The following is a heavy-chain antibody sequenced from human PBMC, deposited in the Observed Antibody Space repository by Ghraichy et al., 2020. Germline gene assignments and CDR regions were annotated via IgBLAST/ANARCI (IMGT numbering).Heavy chain of an antibody. V-gene: IGHV4-39*07. D-gene: IGHD4-17*01. Sequence: SETLSLTCTVSGGSISSSSYYWGWIRQPPGKGLEWIGSIYYSGSTYYNPSLKSRVTISVDTSKNQFSLKLSSVTAADTAVYYCARRNPIQKHDYGDYIRARPGMDVWGQGTTVTVSS. CDR2: IYYSGST. J-gene: IGHJ6*02. CDR1: GGSISSSSYY. CDR3: ARRNPIQKHDYGDYIRARPGMDV.